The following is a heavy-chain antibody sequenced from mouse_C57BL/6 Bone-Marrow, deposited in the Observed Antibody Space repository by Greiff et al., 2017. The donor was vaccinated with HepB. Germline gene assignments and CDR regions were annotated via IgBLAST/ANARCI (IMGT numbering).Heavy chain of an antibody. CDR1: GYTFTSYG. D-gene: IGHD3-1*01. V-gene: IGHV1-81*01. CDR2: IYPRSGNT. J-gene: IGHJ4*01. Sequence: QVHVKQSGAELARPGASVKLSCKASGYTFTSYGISWVKQRTGQGLEWIGEIYPRSGNTYYNEKFKGKATLTADKSSSTAYMELRSLTSEDSAVYFCARSGSCRAMDDWGQGTSVTVSS. CDR3: ARSGSCRAMDD.